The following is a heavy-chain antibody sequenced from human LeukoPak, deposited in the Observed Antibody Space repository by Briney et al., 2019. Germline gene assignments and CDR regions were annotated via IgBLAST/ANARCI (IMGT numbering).Heavy chain of an antibody. J-gene: IGHJ5*02. CDR3: ARVVPAAMPEGWFDP. CDR1: GGSIRSSSYY. Sequence: SETLSLTCTVSGGSIRSSSYYWGWIRQPPGKGLEWIGSIYYSGSTYYNPSLKSRVTISVDTSKNQFSLKLSSVTAADTAVYYCARVVPAAMPEGWFDPWGQGTLVTVSS. V-gene: IGHV4-39*07. CDR2: IYYSGST. D-gene: IGHD2-2*01.